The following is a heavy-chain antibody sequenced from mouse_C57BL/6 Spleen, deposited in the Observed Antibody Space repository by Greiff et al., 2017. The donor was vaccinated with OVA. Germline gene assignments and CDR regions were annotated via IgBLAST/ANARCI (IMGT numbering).Heavy chain of an antibody. V-gene: IGHV14-3*01. D-gene: IGHD1-1*01. CDR2: IDPANGNT. CDR3: ARDYYGSSGFDY. J-gene: IGHJ2*01. CDR1: GFNIKNTY. Sequence: VQLQQSVAELVRPGASVKLSYPASGFNIKNTYMHWVKQRPEQGLEWIGRIDPANGNTKYAPKFKGKATITADTSSNTAYLQLSSLTSEDTAIYYCARDYYGSSGFDYWGQGTTLTVSS.